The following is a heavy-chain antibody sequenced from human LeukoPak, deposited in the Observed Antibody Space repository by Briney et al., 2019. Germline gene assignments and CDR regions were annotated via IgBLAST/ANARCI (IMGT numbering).Heavy chain of an antibody. CDR3: ARARQLVNYYYYYMDV. J-gene: IGHJ6*03. D-gene: IGHD6-13*01. Sequence: SETLSLTCTVSGGSISSYYWGWIRQPPGKGLDWIGAIYYSGTTYHNPSFTSRVTISVDKSKNQFSLKLSSVTAADTAVYYCARARQLVNYYYYYMDVWGKGTTVTVSS. CDR2: IYYSGTT. V-gene: IGHV4-39*07. CDR1: GGSISSYY.